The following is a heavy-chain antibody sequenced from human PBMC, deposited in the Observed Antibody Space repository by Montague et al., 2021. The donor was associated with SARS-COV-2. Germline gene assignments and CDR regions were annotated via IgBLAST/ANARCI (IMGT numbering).Heavy chain of an antibody. J-gene: IGHJ3*01. CDR1: GFTFSNYA. CDR2: IYGGGTYI. D-gene: IGHD1-14*01. CDR3: ARGPVSDAFDV. Sequence: SLRLSCAVSGFTFSNYAMSWVRQAPGKGLEWVSFIYGGGTYIYYADSVKGRFTISRDDSENALYLQMSSLRAADTAVYYCARGPVSDAFDVWGQGTMVTVSS. V-gene: IGHV3-23*03.